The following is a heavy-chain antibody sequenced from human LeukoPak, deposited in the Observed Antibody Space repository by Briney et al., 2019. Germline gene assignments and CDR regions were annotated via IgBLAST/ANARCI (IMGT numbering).Heavy chain of an antibody. CDR2: ISSGSTYI. Sequence: GGSLRLSCAASGFSFNTYSMNWVRQAPGKGLEWVSYISSGSTYIYYADSVKGRFTISRDNGKNSLYLQVNSLRAEDTAVYYCARKGYYASSGYLGYFQHWGQGTLVTVSS. J-gene: IGHJ1*01. CDR1: GFSFNTYS. D-gene: IGHD3-22*01. V-gene: IGHV3-21*01. CDR3: ARKGYYASSGYLGYFQH.